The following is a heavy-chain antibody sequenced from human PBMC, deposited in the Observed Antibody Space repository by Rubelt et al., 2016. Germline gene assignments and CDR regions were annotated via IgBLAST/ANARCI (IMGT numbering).Heavy chain of an antibody. J-gene: IGHJ5*02. CDR3: ARGGYSFGIDL. CDR1: GGSISRGGYY. D-gene: IGHD5-18*01. V-gene: IGHV4-31*03. Sequence: QVQLQESGPGLVKPSETLSLTCTVSGGSISRGGYYWSWIRQHPGKGLEWIGYIYNSGSTYYNPSLKSRVILSVDTSKNQLSLNLGVMTAAYTAVYFCARGGYSFGIDLWGQGTLVTVSS. CDR2: IYNSGST.